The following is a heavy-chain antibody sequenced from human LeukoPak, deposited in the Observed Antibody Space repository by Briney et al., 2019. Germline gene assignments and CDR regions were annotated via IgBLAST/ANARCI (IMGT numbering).Heavy chain of an antibody. Sequence: ASVKVSCKASGYTFTGYYMHWVRQAPGQGLEWMGGIIPIFGTANYAQKFQGRVTITADESTSTAYMELSSLRSEDTAVYYCARGIAAAGHIDYWGQGTLVTVSS. D-gene: IGHD6-13*01. V-gene: IGHV1-69*13. J-gene: IGHJ4*02. CDR3: ARGIAAAGHIDY. CDR2: IIPIFGTA. CDR1: GYTFTGYY.